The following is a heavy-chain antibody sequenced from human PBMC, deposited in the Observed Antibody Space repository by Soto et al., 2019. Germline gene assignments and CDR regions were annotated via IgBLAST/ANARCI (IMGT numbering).Heavy chain of an antibody. Sequence: SDTLSFTCALSGCYSSRGDYWGWLRQPPGKGLEWIGIIYHGGSTYYNPPLNSRVTLSIDMTNNHVSLILNSVTAADTAVYYCARVGPWVPYYYDSSPYTFENWFDPWGQGTLVTVSS. D-gene: IGHD3-22*01. V-gene: IGHV4-38-2*01. CDR2: IYHGGST. J-gene: IGHJ5*02. CDR1: GCYSSRGDY. CDR3: ARVGPWVPYYYDSSPYTFENWFDP.